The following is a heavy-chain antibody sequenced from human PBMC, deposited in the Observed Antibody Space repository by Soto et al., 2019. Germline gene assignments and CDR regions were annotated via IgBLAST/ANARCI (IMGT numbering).Heavy chain of an antibody. D-gene: IGHD3-22*01. V-gene: IGHV4-31*02. CDR2: IYYSGST. CDR1: GGSISSGGYY. J-gene: IGHJ3*02. CDR3: ARGYYDSSGNDAFDI. Sequence: SETLSLTCTVSGGSISSGGYYWSLIRQHPGKGLEWIGYIYYSGSTYYNPSLKSRVTISVDTSKNQFSLKLSSVTAADTAVYYCARGYYDSSGNDAFDIWGQGTMVTVSS.